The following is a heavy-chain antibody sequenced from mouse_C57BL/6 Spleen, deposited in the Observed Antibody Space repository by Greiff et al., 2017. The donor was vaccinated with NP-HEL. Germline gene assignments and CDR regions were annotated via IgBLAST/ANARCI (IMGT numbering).Heavy chain of an antibody. Sequence: QVQLQQPGAELVKPGASVKLSCKASGYTFTSYWKHWVKQRPGQGLEWIGMIHPNSGSTNYNEKFKSKATLTVDKSSSTAYMQLSSLTSEDSAVYYCARGDFYYGSSYKVDYFDYWGQGTTLTVSS. J-gene: IGHJ2*01. CDR1: GYTFTSYW. CDR2: IHPNSGST. D-gene: IGHD1-1*01. CDR3: ARGDFYYGSSYKVDYFDY. V-gene: IGHV1-64*01.